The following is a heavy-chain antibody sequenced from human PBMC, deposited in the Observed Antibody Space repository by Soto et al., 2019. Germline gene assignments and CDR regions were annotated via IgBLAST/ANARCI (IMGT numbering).Heavy chain of an antibody. CDR3: ARGGGVPALGDH. D-gene: IGHD3-16*01. CDR2: ISTSGNT. CDR1: AGSMRNSY. V-gene: IGHV4-4*07. Sequence: PXETLSLTCSVAAGSMRNSYWTWIRQSAGKGLEWIGRISTSGNTNYNPSLNSRLTMSVDTSKNQVSLKLTSVTAADTAVYYCARGGGVPALGDHWGQGTLVTVSS. J-gene: IGHJ5*02.